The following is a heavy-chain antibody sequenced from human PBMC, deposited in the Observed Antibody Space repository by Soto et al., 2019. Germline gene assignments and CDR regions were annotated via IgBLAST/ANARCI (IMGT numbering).Heavy chain of an antibody. CDR3: AREADPLFCSGSTCYGGWFDP. CDR2: IYDSGDT. J-gene: IGHJ5*02. V-gene: IGHV4-59*01. Sequence: PSETLSLTCAVSGASINPYYWSWIRQPPGKGLEWIGYIYDSGDTYYNPSLKSRLTISLDTSKKQFSLKLRSVTATDTAVYYCAREADPLFCSGSTCYGGWFDPWGQGTQVTVSS. CDR1: GASINPYY. D-gene: IGHD3-3*01.